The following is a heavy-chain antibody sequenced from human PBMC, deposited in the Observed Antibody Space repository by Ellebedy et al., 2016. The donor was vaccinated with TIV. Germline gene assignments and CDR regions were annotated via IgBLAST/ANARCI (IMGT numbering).Heavy chain of an antibody. D-gene: IGHD3-16*02. CDR2: ISGGVGNT. V-gene: IGHV3-23*01. CDR1: GFTFSNYV. J-gene: IGHJ4*02. Sequence: PGGSLRLSCAASGFTFSNYVMSWVRQAPGKGLEWVSSISGGVGNTYYADSLKGRFTISRDNAKNSLYLQMNSLRDEDTAVYYCARNGYEDVWGSYHHDSWGQGTLVTVSS. CDR3: ARNGYEDVWGSYHHDS.